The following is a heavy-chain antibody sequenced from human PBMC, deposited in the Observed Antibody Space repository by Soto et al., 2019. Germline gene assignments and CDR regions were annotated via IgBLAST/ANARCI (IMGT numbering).Heavy chain of an antibody. CDR2: ISYDGSNK. Sequence: QVQLVESGGGVVQPGRSLRLSCAASGFTFSSYGMHWVRQAPGKGLEWVAVISYDGSNKYYADSVKGRFTISRDNSKNKLYLQMNSLRAEDTAVYYCAKDLLVAAYFDYWGQGTLVTVSS. J-gene: IGHJ4*02. V-gene: IGHV3-30*18. CDR1: GFTFSSYG. D-gene: IGHD2-15*01. CDR3: AKDLLVAAYFDY.